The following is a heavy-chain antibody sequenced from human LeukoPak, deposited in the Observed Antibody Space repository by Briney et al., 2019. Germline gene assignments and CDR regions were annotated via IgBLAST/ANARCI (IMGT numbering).Heavy chain of an antibody. J-gene: IGHJ4*02. Sequence: ASVTVSCKASGYTFTSYDINWVRQATGQGLEWMGWMNPNSGNTNYAQKLQGRVTMTTNTSTSTAYMELRSLRSDDTAVYYCARDTPGQYYDFWSGYYSGDVGLDYWGQGTLVTVSS. CDR3: ARDTPGQYYDFWSGYYSGDVGLDY. V-gene: IGHV1-8*01. CDR2: MNPNSGNT. D-gene: IGHD3-3*01. CDR1: GYTFTSYD.